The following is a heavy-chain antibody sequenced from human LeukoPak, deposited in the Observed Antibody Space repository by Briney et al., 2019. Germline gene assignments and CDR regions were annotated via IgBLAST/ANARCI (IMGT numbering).Heavy chain of an antibody. D-gene: IGHD6-13*01. CDR2: IYYSGST. V-gene: IGHV4-39*01. Sequence: SETLSLTCTVSGGSISSSSYYWGWIRQPPGKGLEWIGSIYYSGSTYYNPFLKSRVTISVDTSKNQFSLKLSSVTAADTAVYYCARARGQQLVTWGQGTLVTVSS. CDR3: ARARGQQLVT. J-gene: IGHJ4*02. CDR1: GGSISSSSYY.